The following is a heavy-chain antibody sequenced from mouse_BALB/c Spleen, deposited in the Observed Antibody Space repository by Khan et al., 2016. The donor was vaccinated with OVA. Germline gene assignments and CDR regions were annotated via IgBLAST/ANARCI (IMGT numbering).Heavy chain of an antibody. V-gene: IGHV2-9*02. D-gene: IGHD1-1*01. CDR1: GFSLTSYG. J-gene: IGHJ1*01. CDR2: IWAGGST. CDR3: ARDLGRSHWYFDV. Sequence: QVQLKESGPGLVAPSQSLSITCTVSGFSLTSYGVHWVRQPPGKGLEWLGVIWAGGSTNYNSALRSRLSINKDNSKSQASLKMNNLQTDDTAMYCCARDLGRSHWYFDVWGAGTTVTVSS.